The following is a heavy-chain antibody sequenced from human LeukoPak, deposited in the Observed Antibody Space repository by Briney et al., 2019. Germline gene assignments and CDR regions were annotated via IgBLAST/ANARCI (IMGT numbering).Heavy chain of an antibody. J-gene: IGHJ3*02. CDR3: ARDAIAAASIYAFDI. CDR1: GGSISSEY. D-gene: IGHD6-13*01. CDR2: IYTSGST. Sequence: PSDTLSLTCTVSGGSISSEYWSWIRQPAGKGLEWIGRIYTSGSTTYNPSLKSRVTMSVDTSKNQFSLKLTSVTAADTAVYDCARDAIAAASIYAFDIWGQGTMVTVSS. V-gene: IGHV4-4*07.